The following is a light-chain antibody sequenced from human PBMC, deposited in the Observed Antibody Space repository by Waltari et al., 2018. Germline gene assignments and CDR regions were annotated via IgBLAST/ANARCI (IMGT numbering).Light chain of an antibody. V-gene: IGKV3-20*01. J-gene: IGKJ1*01. Sequence: EIVLTHPPAPLSFSPGERPTLPCRASQGVGKYLAWYQQRPGQAPRLLLYHASIRATGIPDRFSGSGSGTDFSLTISRLEPEDFAVYYCQKYDFLPATFGQGTTVEIK. CDR3: QKYDFLPAT. CDR2: HAS. CDR1: QGVGKY.